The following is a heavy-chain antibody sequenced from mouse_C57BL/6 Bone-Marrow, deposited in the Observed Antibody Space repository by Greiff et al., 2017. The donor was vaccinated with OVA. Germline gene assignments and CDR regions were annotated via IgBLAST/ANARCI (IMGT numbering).Heavy chain of an antibody. Sequence: VQLQQSGPGLVQPSQSLSITCTVSGFSLTSYGVHWVRQSPGKGLEWLGVIWSGGSTDYNAAFISRLSISKDNSKSQVFFKMNSLQADDTAIYYCARNPYYSNYVRYYAMDYWGQGTSVTVSS. J-gene: IGHJ4*01. CDR2: IWSGGST. CDR3: ARNPYYSNYVRYYAMDY. CDR1: GFSLTSYG. D-gene: IGHD2-5*01. V-gene: IGHV2-2*01.